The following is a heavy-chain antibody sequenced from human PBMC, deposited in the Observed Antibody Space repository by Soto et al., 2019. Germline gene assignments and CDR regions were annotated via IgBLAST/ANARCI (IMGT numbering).Heavy chain of an antibody. CDR2: ISAYNGNT. J-gene: IGHJ4*02. CDR1: GYTFTSYG. D-gene: IGHD3-9*01. CDR3: AREGRYYDILTGYVSYFDY. Sequence: ASVKVSCKASGYTFTSYGSSWVRQAPGQGLEWMGWISAYNGNTNYAQKLQGRVTMTTDTSTSTAYMELRSLRSDDTAVYYCAREGRYYDILTGYVSYFDYWGQGTLVTVSS. V-gene: IGHV1-18*01.